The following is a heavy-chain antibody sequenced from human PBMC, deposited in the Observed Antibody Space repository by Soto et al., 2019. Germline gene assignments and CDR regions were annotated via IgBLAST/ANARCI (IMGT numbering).Heavy chain of an antibody. V-gene: IGHV3-33*01. CDR1: GFTFSSYG. Sequence: GGSLRLSCAASGFTFSSYGMHWVRQAPGKGLEWVAVIWYDGSNKYYADSVKGRFTISRDNSKNTLYLQMNSLGAEDTAVYYCARDPQGSYYNGMDVWGQGTTVTVSS. D-gene: IGHD3-10*01. CDR3: ARDPQGSYYNGMDV. J-gene: IGHJ6*02. CDR2: IWYDGSNK.